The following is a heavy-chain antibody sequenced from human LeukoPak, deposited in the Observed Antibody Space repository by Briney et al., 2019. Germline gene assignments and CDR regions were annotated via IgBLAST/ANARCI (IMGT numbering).Heavy chain of an antibody. CDR1: GFTVSSNY. CDR3: AREYAYYYDSPQGGPDAFDI. Sequence: GGSLRLSCAASGFTVSSNYMSWVRQAPGKGLEWVSVIYSGGSTYYADSVKGRFTISRDNSKNTQYLQMNSLRAEDTAVYYCAREYAYYYDSPQGGPDAFDIWGQGTMVTVSS. D-gene: IGHD3-22*01. V-gene: IGHV3-53*01. J-gene: IGHJ3*02. CDR2: IYSGGST.